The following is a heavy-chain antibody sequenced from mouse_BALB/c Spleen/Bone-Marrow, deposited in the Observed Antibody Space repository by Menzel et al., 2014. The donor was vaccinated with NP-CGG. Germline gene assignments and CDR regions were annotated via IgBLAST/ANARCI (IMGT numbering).Heavy chain of an antibody. V-gene: IGHV1S81*02. CDR3: TRSNYGYWYFDV. D-gene: IGHD1-1*01. J-gene: IGHJ1*01. Sequence: VQLQQSGAELVKPGASVELSCKASGYTFSNYYMYWVKQRPGQGLEWIGESNPSNGGSNFNEKFKSKATLTVDKSSSTAYMQLSSLTSEDSAVYYCTRSNYGYWYFDVWGAGTTVTVSS. CDR2: SNPSNGGS. CDR1: GYTFSNYY.